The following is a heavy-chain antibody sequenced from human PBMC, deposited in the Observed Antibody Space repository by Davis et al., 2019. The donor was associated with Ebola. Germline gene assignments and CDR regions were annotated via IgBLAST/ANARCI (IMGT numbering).Heavy chain of an antibody. CDR3: ARVASGYYWAWSFFDY. D-gene: IGHD5-12*01. CDR2: ISAYNGNT. CDR1: GYTFTSYG. V-gene: IGHV1-18*04. J-gene: IGHJ4*02. Sequence: ASVKVSCKASGYTFTSYGISWVRQAPGQGLEWMGWISAYNGNTNYAQKLQGRVTITRDTSASTAYMELSSLRSEDTAVYYCARVASGYYWAWSFFDYWGQGTLVTVSS.